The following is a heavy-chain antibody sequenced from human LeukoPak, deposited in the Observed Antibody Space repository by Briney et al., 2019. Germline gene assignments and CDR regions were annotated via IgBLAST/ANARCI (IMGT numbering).Heavy chain of an antibody. CDR1: GYTFTSYG. J-gene: IGHJ4*02. CDR3: ARDGLGWLRPYYFDY. Sequence: ASVKVSCEASGYTFTSYGISWVRQAPGQGLEWMGWISAYNGNTNYAQKLQGRVTMTTDTSTSTAYMELRSLRSDDTAVYYCARDGLGWLRPYYFDYWGQGTLVTVSS. V-gene: IGHV1-18*04. D-gene: IGHD5-12*01. CDR2: ISAYNGNT.